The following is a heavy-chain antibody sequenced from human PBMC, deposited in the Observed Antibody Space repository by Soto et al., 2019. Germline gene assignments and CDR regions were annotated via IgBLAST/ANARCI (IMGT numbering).Heavy chain of an antibody. CDR1: GCTLTELS. J-gene: IGHJ4*02. D-gene: IGHD3-22*01. CDR2: FDPEDGET. CDR3: ATAYDSSGYYYPYFDY. V-gene: IGHV1-24*01. Sequence: SSVKVSCKVSGCTLTELSMHWVRQAPGKGLEWMGGFDPEDGETIYAQKFQGRVTMTEDTSTDTAYMELSSLRSEDTAVYYCATAYDSSGYYYPYFDYWGQGTLVSVSS.